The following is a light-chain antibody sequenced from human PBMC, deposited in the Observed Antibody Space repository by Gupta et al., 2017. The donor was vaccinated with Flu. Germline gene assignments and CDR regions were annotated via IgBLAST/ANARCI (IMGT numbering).Light chain of an antibody. CDR2: AAS. J-gene: IGKJ2*01. CDR3: QQTNSFPYT. V-gene: IGKV1-12*01. CDR1: QGISNC. Sequence: DIQLTQSSSSAASSVGDGVTITCRTSQGISNCLAWYRQRPGKAPHLLVYAASSLQSGVPSRFSGSGSGTGFPLTISRLHPEDFASYYCQQTNSFPYTFGQGTKVEIK.